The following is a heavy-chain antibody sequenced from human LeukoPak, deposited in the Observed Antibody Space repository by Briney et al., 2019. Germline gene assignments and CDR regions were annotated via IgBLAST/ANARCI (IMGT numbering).Heavy chain of an antibody. D-gene: IGHD2-2*01. CDR3: AKDRGKRVVVPAARYYFDY. CDR1: GFTFSSYG. Sequence: GGSLRLSCAASGFTFSSYGMHWVRQAPGKGLEWVAFIRYDGSNKYYADSVKGRFTISRDNSKNTLYLQMNSLRAEDTAVYYCAKDRGKRVVVPAARYYFDYWGQGTLVTVSS. CDR2: IRYDGSNK. J-gene: IGHJ4*02. V-gene: IGHV3-30*02.